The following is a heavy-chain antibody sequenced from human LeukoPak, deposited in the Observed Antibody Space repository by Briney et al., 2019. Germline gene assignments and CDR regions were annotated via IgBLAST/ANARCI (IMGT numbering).Heavy chain of an antibody. CDR2: ISYDGSNK. CDR3: ARILTPYYYDNSGHDY. D-gene: IGHD3-22*01. Sequence: PGGSLRLSCAASGFTFSSYGMHWVRQAPGKGLEWVAVISYDGSNKYYADSVKGRFTISRDNSKNTLYLQMNSLRAEDTALYYCARILTPYYYDNSGHDYWGQGTLVTVSS. CDR1: GFTFSSYG. J-gene: IGHJ4*02. V-gene: IGHV3-30*03.